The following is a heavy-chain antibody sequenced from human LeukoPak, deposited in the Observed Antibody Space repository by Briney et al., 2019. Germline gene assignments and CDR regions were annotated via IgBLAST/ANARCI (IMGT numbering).Heavy chain of an antibody. CDR2: IIPIFGTA. D-gene: IGHD5-24*01. CDR1: GGTFSSYA. J-gene: IGHJ4*02. Sequence: GASVKASCKASGGTFSSYAISWVRQAPGQGLEWMGGIIPIFGTANYAQKFQGRVTITADESTSTAYMELSSLRSEDTAVYYCARDRLSYGGYNSAFDYWGQGTLVTVSS. V-gene: IGHV1-69*13. CDR3: ARDRLSYGGYNSAFDY.